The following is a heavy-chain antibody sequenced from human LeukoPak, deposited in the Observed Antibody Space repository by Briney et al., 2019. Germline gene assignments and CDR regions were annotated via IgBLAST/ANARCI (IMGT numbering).Heavy chain of an antibody. CDR1: GFTFNNYA. V-gene: IGHV3-23*01. D-gene: IGHD2-8*01. CDR3: ANHLGSPNAEYFQH. Sequence: PGGSLRLSCAVSGFTFNNYAMSWVRQAPGKGLEWVSGMTGSGGTTYYADSVKGRFTISRDNSKNTLYLQMNSLRAEDTAVYYCANHLGSPNAEYFQHWGQGTLVTVSS. CDR2: MTGSGGTT. J-gene: IGHJ1*01.